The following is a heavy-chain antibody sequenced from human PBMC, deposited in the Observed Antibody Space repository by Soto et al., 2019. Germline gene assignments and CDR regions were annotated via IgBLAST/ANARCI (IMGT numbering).Heavy chain of an antibody. Sequence: QVQLQESGPGLVKPSQTLSLTCTVSGGSISSGGYYWSGIRQHPGKGLEWIGYIYYSGSTYYNPSLKSRVTISVDTSKNQFSLKLSSVTAADTAVYYCARDGVDYGDYGIDPWGQGTLVTVSS. J-gene: IGHJ5*02. V-gene: IGHV4-31*03. CDR2: IYYSGST. CDR3: ARDGVDYGDYGIDP. D-gene: IGHD4-17*01. CDR1: GGSISSGGYY.